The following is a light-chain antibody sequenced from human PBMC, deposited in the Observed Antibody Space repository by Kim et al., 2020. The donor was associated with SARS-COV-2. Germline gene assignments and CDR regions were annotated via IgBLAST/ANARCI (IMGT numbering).Light chain of an antibody. J-gene: IGLJ3*02. V-gene: IGLV6-57*03. CDR1: RRLMACHY. Sequence: SCSLCRRLMACHYVLCCHEPSGSAAMMLIYDVKQSPSGVAAPFSGSFDSSSNSASLPIAGLKTEDEADYCCQSSDGGTDWIFGGGTKLTVL. CDR3: QSSDGGTDWI. CDR2: DVK.